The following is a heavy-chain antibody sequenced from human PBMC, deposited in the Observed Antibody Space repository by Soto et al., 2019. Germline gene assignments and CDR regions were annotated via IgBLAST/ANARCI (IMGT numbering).Heavy chain of an antibody. CDR1: GFIFSDYS. V-gene: IGHV3-30-3*01. D-gene: IGHD3-10*01. Sequence: GGSLRLSCVASGFIFSDYSLHWVRQAPGKGLEWVAVMSHIANNEHYADSFKGRFFVSRDNSKNTLYLQLNNLRPDDTAVYYCAFGEESRYYYYGMDVCGQGTTVTVSS. J-gene: IGHJ6*02. CDR3: AFGEESRYYYYGMDV. CDR2: MSHIANNE.